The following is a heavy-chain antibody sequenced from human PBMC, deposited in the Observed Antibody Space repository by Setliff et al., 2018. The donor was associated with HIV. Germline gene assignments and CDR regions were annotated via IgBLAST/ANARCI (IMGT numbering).Heavy chain of an antibody. Sequence: SVKVSCKASGGTFSSYAISWVRQAPGQGLEWMGGIIPILGIANYAQKFQGRVTMARNTSISTAYMELSSLRSEDTAVYYCARSGWIQLWFNYYYGMDVWGQGTTVTVSS. CDR2: IIPILGIA. CDR1: GGTFSSYA. D-gene: IGHD5-18*01. J-gene: IGHJ6*02. V-gene: IGHV1-69*10. CDR3: ARSGWIQLWFNYYYGMDV.